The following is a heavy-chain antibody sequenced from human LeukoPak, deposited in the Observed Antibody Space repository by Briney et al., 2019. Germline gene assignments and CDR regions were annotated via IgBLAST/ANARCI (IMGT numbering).Heavy chain of an antibody. Sequence: GASVKVSCKASGYTFTSYGISWVRQAPGQGLEWMGGIIPIFGTSNYAQNFQGRVTITADESTSTAYMELSSLRSEDTAVCYCARDDGRYFDRLGHDAFDIWGQGTLVTVSS. CDR3: ARDDGRYFDRLGHDAFDI. CDR1: GYTFTSYG. V-gene: IGHV1-69*13. D-gene: IGHD3-9*01. J-gene: IGHJ3*02. CDR2: IIPIFGTS.